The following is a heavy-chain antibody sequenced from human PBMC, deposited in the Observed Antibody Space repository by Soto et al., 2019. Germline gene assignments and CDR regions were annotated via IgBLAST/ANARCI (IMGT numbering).Heavy chain of an antibody. CDR3: ARSIVVVTALDY. J-gene: IGHJ4*02. CDR1: GYTFTSYA. Sequence: QVQLVQSGAEEKKPGASVKVSCKASGYTFTSYAMHSGRQAPGQRLEWMGWLNAGNGNTKYSQKFQGRVTITRDTSASTAYMELSSLRSEDTAVYYCARSIVVVTALDYWGQGTLVTVSS. V-gene: IGHV1-3*05. CDR2: LNAGNGNT. D-gene: IGHD2-21*02.